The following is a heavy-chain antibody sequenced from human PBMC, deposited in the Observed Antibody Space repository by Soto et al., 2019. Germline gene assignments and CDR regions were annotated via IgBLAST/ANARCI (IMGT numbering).Heavy chain of an antibody. CDR3: AREPSEYYYDSSGYYSSYFDY. V-gene: IGHV1-69*04. CDR1: GGTFSSYT. J-gene: IGHJ4*02. CDR2: IIPILGIA. Sequence: SVKVSCKASGGTFSSYTISWVRQAPGQGLEWMGRIIPILGIANYAQKFQGRVTITADESTSTAYMELSSLRSEDTAVYYCAREPSEYYYDSSGYYSSYFDYWGQGTLVTVSS. D-gene: IGHD3-22*01.